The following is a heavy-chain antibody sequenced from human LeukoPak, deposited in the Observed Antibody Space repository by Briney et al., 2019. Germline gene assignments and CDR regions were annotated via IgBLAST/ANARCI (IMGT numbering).Heavy chain of an antibody. V-gene: IGHV3-49*03. CDR3: TGTVDYGDYAVGAMDY. CDR2: IRSKAYGGTT. D-gene: IGHD4-17*01. Sequence: GGSLRLSCTASGFTFGDYAMSWFRQAPGKGLEWVAFIRSKAYGGTTEYAASVKGRFTISREDSKSIAYLQMNSLKTEDTAVYYCTGTVDYGDYAVGAMDYWGQGTLVTVSS. J-gene: IGHJ4*02. CDR1: GFTFGDYA.